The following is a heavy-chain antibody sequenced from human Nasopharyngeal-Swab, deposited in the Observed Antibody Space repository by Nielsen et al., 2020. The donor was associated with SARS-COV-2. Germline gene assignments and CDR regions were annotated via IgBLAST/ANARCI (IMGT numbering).Heavy chain of an antibody. CDR3: AKDLKAGGSVYYYDSSGYYYGRGYYYGMDV. V-gene: IGHV3-23*01. D-gene: IGHD3-22*01. Sequence: WIRQPPGKGLEWVSAISGSGGSTYYADSVKGRFTISRDNSKNTLYLQMNSLRVEDTAVYYCAKDLKAGGSVYYYDSSGYYYGRGYYYGMDVWGQGTTVTVSS. CDR2: ISGSGGST. J-gene: IGHJ6*02.